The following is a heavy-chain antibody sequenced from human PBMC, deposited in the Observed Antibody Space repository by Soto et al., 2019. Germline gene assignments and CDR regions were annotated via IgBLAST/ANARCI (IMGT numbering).Heavy chain of an antibody. CDR3: AXSXGWYAVHS. CDR2: IHHSGST. V-gene: IGHV4-4*02. J-gene: IGHJ4*02. CDR1: AVSISSGSF. D-gene: IGHD6-19*01. Sequence: QVQLQESGPGLVKPSGTLSLTCAVSAVSISSGSFWGWVRQPPGKGLEWIGDIHHSGSTNYNPSLKSRXTIXXXXXKXXFXXXXXXXXXAXTAVYYCAXSXGWYAVHSWGQGILVIVSS.